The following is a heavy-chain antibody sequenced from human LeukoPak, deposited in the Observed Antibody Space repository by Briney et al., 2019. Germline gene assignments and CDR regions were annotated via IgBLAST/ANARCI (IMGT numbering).Heavy chain of an antibody. Sequence: PSETLSLTCTVSGGSISSYYWSWIRQPPGKGLEWIGEINHSGSTNYNPSLKSRVTISVDTSKNQFSLKLSSVTAADTAVYYCARLDGTAMVTPFDYWGQGTLVTVSS. CDR1: GGSISSYY. CDR3: ARLDGTAMVTPFDY. D-gene: IGHD5-18*01. J-gene: IGHJ4*02. CDR2: INHSGST. V-gene: IGHV4-34*01.